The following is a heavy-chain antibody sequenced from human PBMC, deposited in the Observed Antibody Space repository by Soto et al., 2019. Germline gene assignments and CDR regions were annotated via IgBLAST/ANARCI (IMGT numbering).Heavy chain of an antibody. V-gene: IGHV3-30*18. Sequence: ESVGGVVQPGRSLRLSCAASGFTFSSYGMHWVRQAPGKGLEWVAVISYDGSNKYYADSVKGRFTISRDNSKNTLYLQMNSLRAEDTAVYYCAKDKVDYSFDYWGQGTLVTVSS. CDR3: AKDKVDYSFDY. J-gene: IGHJ4*02. CDR2: ISYDGSNK. D-gene: IGHD4-4*01. CDR1: GFTFSSYG.